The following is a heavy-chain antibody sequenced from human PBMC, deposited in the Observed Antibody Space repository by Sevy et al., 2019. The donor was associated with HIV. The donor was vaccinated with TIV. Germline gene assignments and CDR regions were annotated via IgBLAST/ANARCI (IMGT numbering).Heavy chain of an antibody. J-gene: IGHJ4*02. Sequence: GGSLRLSCAASGFTFSSYSMNWVRQAPGKGLEWVSSISSSSSYIYYADSVKGRFTISRDNAKNSLYLQMNSLRAEDTAVYYCAREWGTYYYDSSGYLYYWGQGTLVTVSS. V-gene: IGHV3-21*01. CDR1: GFTFSSYS. CDR3: AREWGTYYYDSSGYLYY. CDR2: ISSSSSYI. D-gene: IGHD3-22*01.